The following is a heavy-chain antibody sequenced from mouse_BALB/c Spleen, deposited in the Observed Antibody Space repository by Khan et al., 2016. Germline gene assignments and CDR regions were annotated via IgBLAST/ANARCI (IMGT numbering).Heavy chain of an antibody. CDR2: IDPDNGDT. V-gene: IGHV14-4*02. Sequence: VQLKQSGAELVRSGASVKLSCTASGFNIKDYYMHWVKQRPEQGLEWIGWIDPDNGDTEYAPKFQGKATMTAATSSNTAYLQLSSLTSADTAVYYCNGSDYNAVDYWGQGTSVTVSS. J-gene: IGHJ4*01. D-gene: IGHD1-1*01. CDR3: NGSDYNAVDY. CDR1: GFNIKDYY.